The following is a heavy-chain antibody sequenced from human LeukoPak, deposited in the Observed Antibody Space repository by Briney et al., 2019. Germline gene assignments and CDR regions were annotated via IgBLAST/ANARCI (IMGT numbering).Heavy chain of an antibody. Sequence: SETLSLTCTVSGGSISSYYWSWIRKPPGKGLEWIGYIYYSGSTNYNPSLKSRVTISVDTSKNQFSLKLSSVTAADTAVYYCASSDSSSWEAEYFQHWGQGTLVTVSS. V-gene: IGHV4-59*01. CDR1: GGSISSYY. CDR2: IYYSGST. CDR3: ASSDSSSWEAEYFQH. D-gene: IGHD6-13*01. J-gene: IGHJ1*01.